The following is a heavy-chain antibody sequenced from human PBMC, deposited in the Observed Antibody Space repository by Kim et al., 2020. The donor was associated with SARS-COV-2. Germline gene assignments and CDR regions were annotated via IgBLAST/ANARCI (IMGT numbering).Heavy chain of an antibody. CDR1: GYTFTKYF. J-gene: IGHJ3*02. Sequence: ASVKVSCKTSGYTFTKYFMHWVRQAPGQGLEWMGLTNPSGDYTRSAQTFQGRVTMTTDTSTSTVFLEVFSLTSEDTARYYCARDFGGNPASDLDVFDIWGQGTVVTVSS. CDR3: ARDFGGNPASDLDVFDI. CDR2: TNPSGDYT. V-gene: IGHV1-46*01. D-gene: IGHD2-15*01.